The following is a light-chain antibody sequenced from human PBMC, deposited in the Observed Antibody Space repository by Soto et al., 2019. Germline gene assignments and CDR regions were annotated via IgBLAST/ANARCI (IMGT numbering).Light chain of an antibody. CDR3: QKRSNWQFT. CDR2: DAS. Sequence: EIVLTQSPATLSLSPGERATLSCRASQSVSSYLAWYQQKPGQAPRLLIYDASNRATGIPARFSGSGSGTDFTLTIISLEPEDFAVYYCQKRSNWQFTFGPGTKVDIK. CDR1: QSVSSY. J-gene: IGKJ3*01. V-gene: IGKV3-11*01.